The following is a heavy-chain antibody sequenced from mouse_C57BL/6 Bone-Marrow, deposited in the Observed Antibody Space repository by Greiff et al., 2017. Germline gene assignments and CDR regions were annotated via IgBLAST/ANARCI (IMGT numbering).Heavy chain of an antibody. Sequence: EVHLVESGGDLVKPGGSLKLSCAASGFTFSSYGMSWVRQTPDKRLEWVATISSGGSYTYYPDSVKGRFTISRDNAKNTLYLQMSSLKSEDTVMYYCARQGYYSNSYAMDYWGQGTSVTVSS. J-gene: IGHJ4*01. CDR2: ISSGGSYT. CDR1: GFTFSSYG. CDR3: ARQGYYSNSYAMDY. V-gene: IGHV5-6*01. D-gene: IGHD2-5*01.